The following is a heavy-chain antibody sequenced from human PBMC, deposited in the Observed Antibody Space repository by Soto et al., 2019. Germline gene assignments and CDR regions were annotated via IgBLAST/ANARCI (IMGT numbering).Heavy chain of an antibody. CDR1: GGSFSGYY. CDR2: INHSGST. CDR3: ARDGNSWANYYYYGMDV. V-gene: IGHV4-34*01. J-gene: IGHJ6*02. Sequence: PSETLSLTCAVYGGSFSGYYWSWIRQPPGKGLEWIGEINHSGSTNYNPSLKSRVTISVDTSKNQFSLKLSSVTAADTAVYYCARDGNSWANYYYYGMDVWGQGTTVTVSS. D-gene: IGHD6-13*01.